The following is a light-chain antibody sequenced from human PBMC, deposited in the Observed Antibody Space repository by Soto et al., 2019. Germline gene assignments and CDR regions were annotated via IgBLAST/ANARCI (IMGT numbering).Light chain of an antibody. CDR1: ENIGKY. J-gene: IGKJ5*01. V-gene: IGKV1-39*01. CDR3: QQSYSSPIT. Sequence: DIQMTQSPSSLSASVGDRVTITCRSSENIGKYLNWCQQKPGKAPKLLIYAASSLQSGVPSRFSGSGSGKAFALTISSLQPEDFATYYCQQSYSSPITFGQGTRLEI. CDR2: AAS.